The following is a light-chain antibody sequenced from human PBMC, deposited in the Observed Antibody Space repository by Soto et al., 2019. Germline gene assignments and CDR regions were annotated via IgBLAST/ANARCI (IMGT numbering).Light chain of an antibody. CDR3: ASYTRGGPVM. CDR1: ISDIGSYNF. V-gene: IGLV2-14*01. J-gene: IGLJ3*02. Sequence: QSALTQPASVSGSPGQSITISCTGTISDIGSYNFVSWYQQYPGKAPTLMIFDVSNRPSGVSNRFSGSKSGNTASLTISGLQTEDEADFYCASYTRGGPVMFGGGTKLTVL. CDR2: DVS.